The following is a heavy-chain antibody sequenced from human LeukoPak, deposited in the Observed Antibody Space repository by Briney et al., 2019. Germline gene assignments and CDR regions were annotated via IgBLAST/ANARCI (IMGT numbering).Heavy chain of an antibody. CDR2: ISSSSSYI. CDR3: ARGGVSQDYFDY. CDR1: GCTFSSYS. J-gene: IGHJ4*02. V-gene: IGHV3-21*01. D-gene: IGHD6-13*01. Sequence: GGSLRLSCAASGCTFSSYSMNWVRQAPGKGLEWVSSISSSSSYIYYADSVKGRFTNSRDNAKTSLYLQMDSLRAEDTAVYYCARGGVSQDYFDYWGQGTLVTVSS.